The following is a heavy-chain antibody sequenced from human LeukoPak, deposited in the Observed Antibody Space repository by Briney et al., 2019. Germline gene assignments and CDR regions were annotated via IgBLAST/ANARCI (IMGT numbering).Heavy chain of an antibody. Sequence: SETLSLTCTVSGGSVSIFFWSWIRQPPGKGLEWVGYNYYSGSASNNHSLKGRVTISLDTYKNQFSLKLNSVTAADTAVYYCAREMGYSTSSLRMDVWGQGTTVTVSS. CDR2: NYYSGSA. V-gene: IGHV4-59*02. D-gene: IGHD6-13*01. CDR3: AREMGYSTSSLRMDV. CDR1: GGSVSIFF. J-gene: IGHJ6*02.